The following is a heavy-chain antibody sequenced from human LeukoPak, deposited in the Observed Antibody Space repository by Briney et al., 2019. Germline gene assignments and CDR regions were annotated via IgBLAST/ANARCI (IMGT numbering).Heavy chain of an antibody. Sequence: GRSLRLSCEASGFTFSTHGMHWVRQAPGKGLEWITLIPYDGSNKYYADSVKGRFTISRDNSKNTLYLQMNSLRAEDTAVYYCARYYGSGRGYYGLDVWGQGTTVTVFS. CDR1: GFTFSTHG. CDR3: ARYYGSGRGYYGLDV. CDR2: IPYDGSNK. J-gene: IGHJ6*02. V-gene: IGHV3-30*03. D-gene: IGHD3-10*01.